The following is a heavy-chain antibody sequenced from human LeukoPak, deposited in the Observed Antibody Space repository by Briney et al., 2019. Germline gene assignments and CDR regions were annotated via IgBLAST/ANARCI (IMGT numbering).Heavy chain of an antibody. D-gene: IGHD3-10*01. J-gene: IGHJ4*02. V-gene: IGHV3-13*01. CDR1: GFTFSSYD. CDR2: IGTAGDT. Sequence: GGSLRLSCAASGFTFSSYDMHWVRQATGKGLEWVSAIGTAGDTYYPGSVKGRFTISRENAKNSLYLQMNSLRAEDTAVYYCARANYGSGSYSDEYFDYWGQGTLVTVSS. CDR3: ARANYGSGSYSDEYFDY.